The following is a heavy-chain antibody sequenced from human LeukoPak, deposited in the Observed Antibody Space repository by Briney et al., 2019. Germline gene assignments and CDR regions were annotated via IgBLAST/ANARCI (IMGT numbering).Heavy chain of an antibody. CDR3: ARAPGIAAAATEDY. V-gene: IGHV3-7*01. J-gene: IGHJ4*02. CDR2: IKQDGSEK. Sequence: PGGSLRLSCAASGFTFSSYWMSWVRQAPGKGLEWVANIKQDGSEKYYVDSVKGRFTISRDNAKNSLYLQMNSLRAEDTAVYYCARAPGIAAAATEDYWGQGTLVTVSS. D-gene: IGHD6-13*01. CDR1: GFTFSSYW.